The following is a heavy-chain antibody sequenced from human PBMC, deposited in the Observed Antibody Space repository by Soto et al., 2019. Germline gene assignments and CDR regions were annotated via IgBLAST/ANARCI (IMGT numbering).Heavy chain of an antibody. V-gene: IGHV3-9*01. J-gene: IGHJ4*02. CDR2: ITWTSANI. CDR3: ARAPHKGHSYGEFTAYFDY. CDR1: GFTFDDYA. Sequence: EVQLVASGGGSVQPGRSLRLSCAATGFTFDDYAMHWVRQAPGKGLEWVSGITWTSANIGYADSVRGRFTISRDNAKNYLYLQMISLRAEDTAFYYCARAPHKGHSYGEFTAYFDYWGQGVLVTVSS. D-gene: IGHD5-18*01.